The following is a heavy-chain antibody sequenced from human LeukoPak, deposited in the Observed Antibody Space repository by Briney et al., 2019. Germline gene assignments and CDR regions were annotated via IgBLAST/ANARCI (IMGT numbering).Heavy chain of an antibody. CDR3: ASMSKPFDY. Sequence: GGSLRLSCAASGFTFSSYSMNWVRQAPGKGLEWVSSISSSSSCIYYADSVKGRFTISRDNAKNSLYLQMNSLRAEDTAVYYCASMSKPFDYWGQGTLVTVSS. V-gene: IGHV3-21*01. D-gene: IGHD3-16*01. CDR1: GFTFSSYS. CDR2: ISSSSSCI. J-gene: IGHJ4*02.